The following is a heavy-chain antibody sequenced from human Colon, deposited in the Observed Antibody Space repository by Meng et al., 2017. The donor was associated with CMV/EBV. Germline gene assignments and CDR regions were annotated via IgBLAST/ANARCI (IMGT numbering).Heavy chain of an antibody. CDR3: ARVGVNKPFDY. D-gene: IGHD1-26*01. Sequence: GESLKISCAASGFDFSNYWMSWVRQAPGKGPEWVANIKDDGSKTQYADSLRGRFTISKDNAKNSLFLQINSLRPEDTAVFFCARVGVNKPFDYWGQGTLVTVSS. J-gene: IGHJ4*02. CDR1: GFDFSNYW. V-gene: IGHV3-7*01. CDR2: IKDDGSKT.